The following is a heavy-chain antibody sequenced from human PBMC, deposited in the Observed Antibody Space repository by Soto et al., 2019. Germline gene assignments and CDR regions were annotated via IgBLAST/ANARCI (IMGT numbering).Heavy chain of an antibody. CDR2: IISGGNT. D-gene: IGHD6-19*01. CDR3: AKAFYSSDRGEVFDY. J-gene: IGHJ4*02. Sequence: VQLVESGGGVVQSGRSLRLSCAASGFTFSNYAMSWVRQAPGKGLEWVSTIISGGNTYYADSVKGRFTISRDNSKNTLYLQMNSLRAEDTAVYYCAKAFYSSDRGEVFDYWGQGTLVTVSS. CDR1: GFTFSNYA. V-gene: IGHV3-23*04.